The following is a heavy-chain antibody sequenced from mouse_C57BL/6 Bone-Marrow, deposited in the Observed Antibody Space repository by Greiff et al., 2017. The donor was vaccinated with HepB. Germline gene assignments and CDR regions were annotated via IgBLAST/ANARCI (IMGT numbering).Heavy chain of an antibody. J-gene: IGHJ1*03. Sequence: QVKLQQPGADLVKPGASVKLSCTASGYTFTSYWMQWVQQRPGQGLEWIAEIDPSDSYTNYNQKFKGKVTLTVDTATNTAYMQLSSLTSEDSAVYYCAREYYGSSGDWYFDVEGTGTGITVSS. CDR1: GYTFTSYW. D-gene: IGHD1-1*01. CDR2: IDPSDSYT. CDR3: AREYYGSSGDWYFDV. V-gene: IGHV1-50*01.